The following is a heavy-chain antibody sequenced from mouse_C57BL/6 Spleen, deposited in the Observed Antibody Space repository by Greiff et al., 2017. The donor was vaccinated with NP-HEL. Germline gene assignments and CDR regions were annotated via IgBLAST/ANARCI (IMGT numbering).Heavy chain of an antibody. V-gene: IGHV1-4*01. D-gene: IGHD3-2*02. CDR2: INPSSGYT. Sequence: QVQLQQSGAELARPGASVKMSCKASGYTFTSYTMHWVKQRPGQGLEWIGYINPSSGYTKYNQKFKDKATLTADKSSSTAYMQLSSLTSEDSAVDYCAREDSSGYCAMDYWGQGTSVTVSS. J-gene: IGHJ4*01. CDR3: AREDSSGYCAMDY. CDR1: GYTFTSYT.